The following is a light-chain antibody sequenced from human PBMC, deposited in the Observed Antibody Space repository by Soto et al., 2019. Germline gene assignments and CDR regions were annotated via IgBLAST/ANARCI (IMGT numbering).Light chain of an antibody. CDR2: DVN. V-gene: IGLV2-11*01. CDR3: CSYAGSYSI. CDR1: TSDVGGYNY. Sequence: QSALTQPRSVSGSPGQSVTISCSGTTSDVGGYNYVSWYQQLPGRAPKLIISDVNKRPSGVPDRFSGSKSGNTASLTISGLQAEDEADYYGCSYAGSYSIFGGGTKLTVL. J-gene: IGLJ2*01.